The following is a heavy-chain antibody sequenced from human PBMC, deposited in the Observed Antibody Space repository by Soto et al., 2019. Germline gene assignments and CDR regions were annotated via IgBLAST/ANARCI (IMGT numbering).Heavy chain of an antibody. CDR1: GGSISSSSYH. CDR2: IYYSGTT. V-gene: IGHV4-39*01. J-gene: IGHJ5*02. CDR3: AKAPEGYASIWCDP. D-gene: IGHD2-15*01. Sequence: SETLSLTCTVSGGSISSSSYHWGWIRQPPGKGLEWIGSIYYSGTTYYNPSLKSRVTISVDTSKNQFSLKLSSVTAADTAVYYCAKAPEGYASIWCDPWGQGTLVTVSS.